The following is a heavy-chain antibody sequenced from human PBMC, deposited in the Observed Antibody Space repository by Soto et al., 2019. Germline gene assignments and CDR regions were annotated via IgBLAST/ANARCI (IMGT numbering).Heavy chain of an antibody. V-gene: IGHV3-48*03. D-gene: IGHD4-17*01. CDR1: GFTFSSYE. CDR3: ARDRTTRYGDYARGGDW. J-gene: IGHJ4*02. Sequence: EVQLVESGGGLVQPGGSLRLSCAASGFTFSSYEMNWVRQAPGKGLEWVSYISSSGSTIYYADSVKGRFTISRDNAKNSLYLQMNSLRAEDTAVYYCARDRTTRYGDYARGGDWWGQGTLVTVSS. CDR2: ISSSGSTI.